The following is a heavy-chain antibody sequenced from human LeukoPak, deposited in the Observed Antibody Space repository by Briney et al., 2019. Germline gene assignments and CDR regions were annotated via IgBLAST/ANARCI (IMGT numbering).Heavy chain of an antibody. CDR3: ARSKTNRAVRGVIITNWFDP. CDR2: TYYRSKWYN. CDR1: GDSVSSNSAA. Sequence: SQTLSLTCAISGDSVSSNSAAWDWIRQSPSRGLEWLGRTYYRSKWYNDYAVSVKSRITINPDTSKNQFPLQLNSVTPEDTAVYYCARSKTNRAVRGVIITNWFDPWGQGTLVTVSS. V-gene: IGHV6-1*01. J-gene: IGHJ5*02. D-gene: IGHD3-10*01.